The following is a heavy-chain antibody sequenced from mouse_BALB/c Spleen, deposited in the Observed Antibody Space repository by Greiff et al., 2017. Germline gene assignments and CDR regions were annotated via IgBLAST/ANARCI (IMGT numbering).Heavy chain of an antibody. Sequence: VQLKESGGGLVKPGGSLKLSCAASGFTFSSYAMSWVRQTPEKRLEWVASISSGGSTYYPDSVKGRFTISRDNARNILYLQMSSLRSEDTAMYYCARAYGNYVFAYWGQGTLVTVSA. CDR2: ISSGGST. J-gene: IGHJ3*01. CDR1: GFTFSSYA. D-gene: IGHD2-1*01. V-gene: IGHV5-6-5*01. CDR3: ARAYGNYVFAY.